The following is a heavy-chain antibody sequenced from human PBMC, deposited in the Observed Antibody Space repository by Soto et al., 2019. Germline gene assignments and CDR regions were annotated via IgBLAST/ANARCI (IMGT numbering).Heavy chain of an antibody. J-gene: IGHJ4*02. Sequence: SETLSLTCTVSGGSISSSSYYWGWIRQPPGKGLEWIGRIYYSGSTYYNPSLKSRVTISVDTSKNQFSLKLSSVTAADTAVYYCARLGSGSSWPLFDYWGQGTLVTVS. CDR2: IYYSGST. CDR3: ARLGSGSSWPLFDY. V-gene: IGHV4-39*01. CDR1: GGSISSSSYY. D-gene: IGHD6-13*01.